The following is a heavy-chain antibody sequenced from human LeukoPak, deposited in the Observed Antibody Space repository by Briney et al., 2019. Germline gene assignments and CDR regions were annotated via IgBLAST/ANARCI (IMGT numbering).Heavy chain of an antibody. J-gene: IGHJ6*02. Sequence: GGSLRLSCAASGFTFSRYSMHWVRQAPGKGLEWVSSITSSSSYVYYADSLKGRFTISRDNAKNSLYLQMNSLRAEDTAVYYCARDPPPPLDVWGQGTTVTVSS. CDR3: ARDPPPPLDV. V-gene: IGHV3-21*04. CDR2: ITSSSSYV. CDR1: GFTFSRYS.